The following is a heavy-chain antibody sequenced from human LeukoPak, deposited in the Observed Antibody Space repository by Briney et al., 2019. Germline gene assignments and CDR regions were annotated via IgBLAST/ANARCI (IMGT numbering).Heavy chain of an antibody. CDR1: GFTFSSYG. CDR3: AKDITVGAVGTPFYGMDV. CDR2: ISRRSDDI. D-gene: IGHD1-14*01. V-gene: IGHV3-48*04. Sequence: QPGGSLRLSCEGSGFTFSSYGMNWVRQAPGKGLEWVSFISRRSDDINYADFVKGRFTISRDNAKNSLYLQMNSLRAEDTALYYCAKDITVGAVGTPFYGMDVWGQGTTVTVSS. J-gene: IGHJ6*02.